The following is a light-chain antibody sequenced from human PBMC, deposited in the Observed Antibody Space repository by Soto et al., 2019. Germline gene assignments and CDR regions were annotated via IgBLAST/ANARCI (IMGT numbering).Light chain of an antibody. CDR1: QSISSY. Sequence: DIQMTQPPSSLSASVGDRVTITCRASQSISSYLNWYQQKPGKAPKLLIYAASSLQSGVPSRFSGSGSGPDFTLTISSLQPEDFATYFCQQSYSTLMYTFGQGTKLEIK. CDR2: AAS. V-gene: IGKV1-39*01. J-gene: IGKJ2*01. CDR3: QQSYSTLMYT.